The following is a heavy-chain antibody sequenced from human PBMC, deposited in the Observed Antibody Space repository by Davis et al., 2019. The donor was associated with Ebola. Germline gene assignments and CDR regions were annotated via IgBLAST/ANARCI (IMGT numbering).Heavy chain of an antibody. J-gene: IGHJ4*02. V-gene: IGHV3-33*01. CDR1: GFSFSSYG. CDR3: ARAGRDDDY. Sequence: PGRSLRPSCPASGFSFSSYGTHWVRQAPGKGLEWVAVIWYDGNNKYADSAKGRFTITRDNSKNTLYLQMNSLRAEGTAVYYCARAGRDDDYWGQGTLVTVSS. D-gene: IGHD5-24*01. CDR2: IWYDGNNK.